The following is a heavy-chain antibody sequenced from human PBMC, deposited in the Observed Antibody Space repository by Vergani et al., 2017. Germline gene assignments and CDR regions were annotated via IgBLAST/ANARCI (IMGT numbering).Heavy chain of an antibody. CDR3: AKDKVPGYYDSSGYCDY. Sequence: EVDLVESGGGLAQPGGSLRLSCEASGITFWKFGMHWVRQAPGEGLEWVSGISGSGGFTYYADSVKGRFTISRDNSKNTMFLQMNNLRAEDTAVYYCAKDKVPGYYDSSGYCDYWGQGTLVTVSS. D-gene: IGHD3-22*01. CDR2: ISGSGGFT. V-gene: IGHV3-23*04. J-gene: IGHJ4*02. CDR1: GITFWKFG.